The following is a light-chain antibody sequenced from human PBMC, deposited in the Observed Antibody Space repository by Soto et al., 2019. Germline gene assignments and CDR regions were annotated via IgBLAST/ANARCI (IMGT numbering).Light chain of an antibody. CDR1: QSVSSSY. V-gene: IGKV3-20*01. Sequence: EIVLTQSPGTLSLSPGERATLSCRANQSVSSSYLAWYQQRPGQAPRLLIYGASSRATGIPDRCSGSGSGTDFALTISRLEPEDFAVYYCQQYGSSPPTFGQGTEVEIK. CDR2: GAS. J-gene: IGKJ1*01. CDR3: QQYGSSPPT.